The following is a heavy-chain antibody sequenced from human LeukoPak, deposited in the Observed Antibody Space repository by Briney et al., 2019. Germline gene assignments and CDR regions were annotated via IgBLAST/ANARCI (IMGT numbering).Heavy chain of an antibody. J-gene: IGHJ6*02. CDR1: GGSISSSSYY. D-gene: IGHD2-2*02. Sequence: PSETLSLTCTVSGGSISSSSYYWGWIRQPPGKGLEWIGSIYYSGSTYYNPSLKSRVTISVDTSKNQFSLKLSSVTAADTAVYYCARVGVYCSSTSCYTSDYYYGMDVWGQGTTVTVSS. CDR3: ARVGVYCSSTSCYTSDYYYGMDV. CDR2: IYYSGST. V-gene: IGHV4-39*01.